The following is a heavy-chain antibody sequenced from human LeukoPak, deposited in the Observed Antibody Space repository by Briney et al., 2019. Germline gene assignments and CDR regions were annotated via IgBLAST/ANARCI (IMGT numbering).Heavy chain of an antibody. Sequence: NTSETLSLTCAVYGGSFSGYYWSWIRQPPGKGLEWIGYIYYSGSTNYNPSLKSRVTISVDTSKNQFSLKLSSVTAADTAVYYCAHTPYNWNYGLDVWGKGTTVTVSS. CDR3: AHTPYNWNYGLDV. CDR2: IYYSGST. CDR1: GGSFSGYY. V-gene: IGHV4-59*01. D-gene: IGHD1-20*01. J-gene: IGHJ6*04.